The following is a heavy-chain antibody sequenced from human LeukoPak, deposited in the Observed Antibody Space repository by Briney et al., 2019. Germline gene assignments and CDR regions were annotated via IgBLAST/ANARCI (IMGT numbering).Heavy chain of an antibody. CDR3: VKVAKYYYGSETYYFFEQ. V-gene: IGHV3-9*01. D-gene: IGHD3-10*01. CDR1: GFTFGDYA. CDR2: ISWKSDRI. J-gene: IGHJ4*02. Sequence: GGSLRFSCAASGFTFGDYAMHWVRQAPGKGLEWVSGISWKSDRIGYADSVKGRFTISRDNAKNSLHLQMNSLRVEDTAIYYCVKVAKYYYGSETYYFFEQWGQGTPVTASS.